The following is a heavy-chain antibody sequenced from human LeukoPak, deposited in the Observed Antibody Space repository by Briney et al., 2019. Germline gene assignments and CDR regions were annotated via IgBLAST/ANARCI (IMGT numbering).Heavy chain of an antibody. J-gene: IGHJ3*02. CDR2: INPNSGGT. Sequence: ASVKVSCKASGYTFTGYYMHWVRQAPGQGLEWMGRINPNSGGTNYAQKFQGRVTMTRDTSISTAYMELSRLRSDDTAVYYCARDYNYGDYKAFDIWGQGTMVTVSS. D-gene: IGHD4-17*01. CDR3: ARDYNYGDYKAFDI. V-gene: IGHV1-2*06. CDR1: GYTFTGYY.